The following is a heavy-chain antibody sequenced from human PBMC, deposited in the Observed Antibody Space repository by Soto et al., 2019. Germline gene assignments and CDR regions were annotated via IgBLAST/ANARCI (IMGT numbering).Heavy chain of an antibody. CDR3: ATSIFGRGMDV. V-gene: IGHV5-51*01. D-gene: IGHD3-3*01. CDR2: IHTGDSDI. J-gene: IGHJ6*02. Sequence: PGESLKISCKGSGDSFITYWIHWVRQMPGKGLEWMGTIHTGDSDIRYTPSLQGQVTISGDKSISTAYLQWSGLKASDTATYYCATSIFGRGMDVWGQGTTVTVSS. CDR1: GDSFITYW.